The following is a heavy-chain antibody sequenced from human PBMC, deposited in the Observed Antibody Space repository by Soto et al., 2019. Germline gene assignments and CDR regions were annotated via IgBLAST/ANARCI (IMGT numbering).Heavy chain of an antibody. D-gene: IGHD3-22*01. CDR3: AGEKGYYDSSGSITRMFDP. V-gene: IGHV1-69*12. CDR2: IIPIFGTA. CDR1: GGTFSSYA. Sequence: QVQLVQSGAEVKKPGSSVKVSCKASGGTFSSYAISWVRQAPGQGLEWMGGIIPIFGTANYAQKFQGRVTITADESTSTAYMELSSLRSEDTAVYYCAGEKGYYDSSGSITRMFDPWGQGTLVTVSS. J-gene: IGHJ5*02.